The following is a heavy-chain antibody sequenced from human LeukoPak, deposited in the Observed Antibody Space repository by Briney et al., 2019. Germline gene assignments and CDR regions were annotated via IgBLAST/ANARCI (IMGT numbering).Heavy chain of an antibody. CDR1: GGSISSYY. Sequence: PSETLSLTCTVSGGSISSYYRSWIRQPPGKGLEWIGYIYYSGSTNYNPSLKSRVTISVDTSKNQFSLKLSSVTAADTAVYYCARGPGGILTGAHDYWGQGTLVTVSS. D-gene: IGHD3-9*01. CDR3: ARGPGGILTGAHDY. J-gene: IGHJ4*02. V-gene: IGHV4-59*01. CDR2: IYYSGST.